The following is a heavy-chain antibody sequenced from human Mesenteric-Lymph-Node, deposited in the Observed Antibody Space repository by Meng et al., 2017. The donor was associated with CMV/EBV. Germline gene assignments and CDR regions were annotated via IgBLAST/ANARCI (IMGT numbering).Heavy chain of an antibody. CDR2: ISSSSSYI. CDR3: ARDRDGYTKIKDY. V-gene: IGHV3-21*01. D-gene: IGHD5-24*01. Sequence: GGPLRLSCAASGLIFSDCGMNWVRQAPGKGLEWVSSISSSSSYIYYADSVKGRFTISRDNAKNSLYLQMNSLRAEDTAVYYCARDRDGYTKIKDYWGQGTLVTVSS. J-gene: IGHJ4*02. CDR1: GLIFSDCG.